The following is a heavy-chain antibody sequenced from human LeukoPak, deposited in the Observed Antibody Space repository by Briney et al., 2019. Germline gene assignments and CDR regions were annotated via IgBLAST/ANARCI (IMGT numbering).Heavy chain of an antibody. CDR2: IIPIFGTA. Sequence: SVKVSCKASGGTFSSYAISWVRQAPGQGLEWMGGIIPIFGTANYAQKFQGRVTITADESTSTAYMELSSLRSEDTAVYYCASSWYSSGYYWIEYFQHWGQGTLVTVSS. V-gene: IGHV1-69*13. CDR1: GGTFSSYA. D-gene: IGHD3-22*01. CDR3: ASSWYSSGYYWIEYFQH. J-gene: IGHJ1*01.